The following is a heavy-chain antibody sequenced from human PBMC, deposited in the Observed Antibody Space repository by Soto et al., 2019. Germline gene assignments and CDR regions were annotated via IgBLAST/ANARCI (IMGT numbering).Heavy chain of an antibody. CDR3: ARAYGGYADY. Sequence: SETLSLTCSVSGGSISSGDYYWNWIRQPPGKGLEWIGHIYYSGSTYYNSSLKSRVTISLDTSKNQFSLKLSSVTAADTAVYYCARAYGGYADYWGQGALVTVS. CDR1: GGSISSGDYY. V-gene: IGHV4-30-4*02. J-gene: IGHJ4*02. D-gene: IGHD5-12*01. CDR2: IYYSGST.